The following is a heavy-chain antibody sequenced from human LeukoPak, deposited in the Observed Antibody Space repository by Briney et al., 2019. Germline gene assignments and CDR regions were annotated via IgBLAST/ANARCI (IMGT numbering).Heavy chain of an antibody. D-gene: IGHD3-3*01. J-gene: IGHJ4*02. CDR1: GFTFNSYG. Sequence: GGSLRLSCGASGFTFNSYGMSWVRQAPGKGLEWVSTISGSGGSTYYADSVKGRFTISRDNSKNTLYLQMNSLRAEDTAVYYCAKSSGDFWSGYSYWGQGTLVTVSS. CDR2: ISGSGGST. CDR3: AKSSGDFWSGYSY. V-gene: IGHV3-23*01.